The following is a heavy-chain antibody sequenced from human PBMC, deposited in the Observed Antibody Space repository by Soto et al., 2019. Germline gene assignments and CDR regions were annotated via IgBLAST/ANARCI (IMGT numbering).Heavy chain of an antibody. D-gene: IGHD3-16*01. V-gene: IGHV3-30-3*01. J-gene: IGHJ4*02. CDR3: ARAYEGDYFDY. CDR2: ISYDGSNK. CDR1: GFTFSSYA. Sequence: QVQLVESGGGVVQPGRSLRLSCAASGFTFSSYAMHWVRQAPGKGLEWVAVISYDGSNKYYADSVKGRFTISRDNSKNTLYLQMNSLRAEDTAVYYCARAYEGDYFDYWGQXX.